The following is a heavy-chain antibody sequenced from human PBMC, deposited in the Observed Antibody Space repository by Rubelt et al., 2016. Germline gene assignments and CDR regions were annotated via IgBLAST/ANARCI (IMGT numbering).Heavy chain of an antibody. CDR3: ARGGGGSTGNWFDP. Sequence: QVQLQESGPGLVKPSQTLSLTCTVSGGSISSGGYYWSWIRQHPGKGLEWIGYIYYSGSTYYNPSLKGRVTISVDTSKNPFSLKLSSVTAADTAVYYCARGGGGSTGNWFDPWGQGTLVTVSS. V-gene: IGHV4-31*03. D-gene: IGHD3-10*01. CDR2: IYYSGST. CDR1: GGSISSGGYY. J-gene: IGHJ5*02.